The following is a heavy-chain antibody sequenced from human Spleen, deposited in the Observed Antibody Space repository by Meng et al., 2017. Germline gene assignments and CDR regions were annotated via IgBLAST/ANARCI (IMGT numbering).Heavy chain of an antibody. D-gene: IGHD6-19*01. CDR1: GGSFSGYY. J-gene: IGHJ4*02. V-gene: IGHV4-34*01. Sequence: QVHIQQWGAGLLKLSETLSLTCAVYGGSFSGYYWSWIRQPPGKGLEWIGEINHSGSTNYNPSLKSRVTISVDTSKNQFSLKLSSVTAADTAVYYCARKGLGLGFDYWGQGTLVTVSS. CDR3: ARKGLGLGFDY. CDR2: INHSGST.